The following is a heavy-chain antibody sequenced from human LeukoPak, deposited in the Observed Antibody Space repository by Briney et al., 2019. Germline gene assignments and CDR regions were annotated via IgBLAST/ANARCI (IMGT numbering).Heavy chain of an antibody. CDR2: INTDGSST. J-gene: IGHJ5*02. CDR3: ARDEGGSDR. Sequence: GRSLRLSCAASGFTFSSYWMHWVRHAPGKGLLWVSRINTDGSSTSYADSVKGRFTISRDNAKNTLYLQMNSLRAEDTSVYYCARDEGGSDRWGQGTLVTVSS. V-gene: IGHV3-74*01. CDR1: GFTFSSYW. D-gene: IGHD1-26*01.